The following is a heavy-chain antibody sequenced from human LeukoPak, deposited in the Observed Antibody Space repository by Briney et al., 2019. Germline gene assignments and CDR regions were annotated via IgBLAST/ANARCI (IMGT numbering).Heavy chain of an antibody. CDR2: IYYSGST. CDR1: GGSISSYY. CDR3: ARAISSGWYAY. V-gene: IGHV4-59*01. J-gene: IGHJ4*02. D-gene: IGHD6-19*01. Sequence: SETLSLTCTVSGGSISSYYWSWIRQPPGKGLEWIGYIYYSGSTNYNPSLKSRVTISVDTSKNQFSLKLSSVTAADTAVYYCARAISSGWYAYWGQGTLVTVSS.